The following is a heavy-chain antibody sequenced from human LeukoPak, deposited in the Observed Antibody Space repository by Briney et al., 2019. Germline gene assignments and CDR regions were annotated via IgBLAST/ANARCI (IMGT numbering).Heavy chain of an antibody. CDR1: GVSINTYF. V-gene: IGHV4-59*01. J-gene: IGHJ4*02. Sequence: SETLSLTCTVSGVSINTYFWSWIRQPPGKGLEWIGYVYYNGITNYDPSLKSRVSISLDTSKNQFSLRLNSVTAAETAVYYCASQLGGTTFHWGQGTLVTVSS. CDR3: ASQLGGTTFH. D-gene: IGHD1/OR15-1a*01. CDR2: VYYNGIT.